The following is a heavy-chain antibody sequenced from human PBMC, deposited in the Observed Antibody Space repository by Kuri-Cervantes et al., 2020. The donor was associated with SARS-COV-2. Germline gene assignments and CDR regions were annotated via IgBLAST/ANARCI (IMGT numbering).Heavy chain of an antibody. Sequence: GESLKISCAASGYSFSSFALSWVRQAPGRGLEWVSSISGGGYSTYYADSVKGRFTISRDNSKNTLYLQMNSLRAEDTAVYYCATDRVRVITHNFDYWGQGTLVTVSS. CDR3: ATDRVRVITHNFDY. CDR2: ISGGGYST. J-gene: IGHJ4*02. V-gene: IGHV3-23*01. CDR1: GYSFSSFA. D-gene: IGHD2-21*01.